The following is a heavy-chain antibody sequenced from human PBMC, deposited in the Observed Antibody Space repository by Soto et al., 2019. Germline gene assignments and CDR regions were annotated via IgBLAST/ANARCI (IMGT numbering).Heavy chain of an antibody. Sequence: SETLSLTCTVSGGSISSGGYYWSWIRQHPGKGLEWIGYIYYSGSTYYNPSLKSRVTISVDTSKNQFSLKLSSVTAADTAVYYCAREVFPRHWFDPWGQGTLVTVSS. CDR2: IYYSGST. D-gene: IGHD3-10*01. V-gene: IGHV4-31*03. CDR3: AREVFPRHWFDP. CDR1: GGSISSGGYY. J-gene: IGHJ5*02.